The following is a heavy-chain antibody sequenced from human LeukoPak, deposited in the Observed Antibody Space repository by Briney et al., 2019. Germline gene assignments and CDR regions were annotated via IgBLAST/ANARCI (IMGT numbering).Heavy chain of an antibody. D-gene: IGHD3-10*01. CDR3: ARRVRGVPLDY. V-gene: IGHV4-30-4*08. CDR1: GGSISSGDYY. CDR2: IYYSGST. Sequence: PSETLSLTCTVSGGSISSGDYYWSWIRQPPGKGLEWIGYIYYSGSTYYNPSLKSRVTISVDTSKNQFSLRLSSVTAADTAVYYCARRVRGVPLDYWGQGTLVTVSS. J-gene: IGHJ4*02.